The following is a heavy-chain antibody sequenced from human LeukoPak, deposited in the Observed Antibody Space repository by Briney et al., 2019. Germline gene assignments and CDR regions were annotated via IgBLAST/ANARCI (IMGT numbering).Heavy chain of an antibody. V-gene: IGHV3-20*04. CDR3: AKRGPGSPESGKYYFDY. J-gene: IGHJ4*02. Sequence: PGGSLRLSCAASGFTFDDYGMSWVRQAPGKGLEWVSGINRNGGSTGYADSVKDRFTISRDNAKNSLYLQMNSLRAEDTAVYYCAKRGPGSPESGKYYFDYWGQGTLVTVSS. CDR1: GFTFDDYG. D-gene: IGHD3-10*01. CDR2: INRNGGST.